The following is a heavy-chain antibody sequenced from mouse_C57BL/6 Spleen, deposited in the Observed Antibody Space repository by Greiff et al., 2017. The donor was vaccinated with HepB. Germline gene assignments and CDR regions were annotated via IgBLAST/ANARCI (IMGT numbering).Heavy chain of an antibody. CDR1: GFSLTSYA. D-gene: IGHD1-1*01. Sequence: VKLQESGPGLVAPSQSLSITCTVSGFSLTSYAISWVRQPPGKGLEWLGVIWTGGGTNYNSALKSRLSISKDNSKSQVFLKMNRLPTDDTARYYCARNGGYGTDYFDYWGQGTTLTVSS. CDR3: ARNGGYGTDYFDY. CDR2: IWTGGGT. V-gene: IGHV2-9-1*01. J-gene: IGHJ2*01.